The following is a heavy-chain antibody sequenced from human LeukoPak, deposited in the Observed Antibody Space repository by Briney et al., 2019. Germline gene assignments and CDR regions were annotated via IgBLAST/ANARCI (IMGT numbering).Heavy chain of an antibody. Sequence: GGSLRLSCAASGFTFNTAWMTWVRQGPGKGLEWVSYISSSSSTIYYADSVKGRFTISRDNAKNSLYLQMNSLRAEDTAVYYCARGMTLGLSFDYWGQGTLVTVSP. V-gene: IGHV3-48*04. D-gene: IGHD4/OR15-4a*01. J-gene: IGHJ4*02. CDR3: ARGMTLGLSFDY. CDR1: GFTFNTAW. CDR2: ISSSSSTI.